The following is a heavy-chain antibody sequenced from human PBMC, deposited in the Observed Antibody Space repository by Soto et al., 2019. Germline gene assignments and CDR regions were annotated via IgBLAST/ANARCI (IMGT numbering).Heavy chain of an antibody. D-gene: IGHD1-26*01. Sequence: QVQLQESGPGLVKPSQTLSLTCSVSGASTVSHYHCTWIRQPPGKGLEWMGYIDNSGTTFYNPSLTSRLSISMDTSGNQFSLELRSVTAADTAVYYCVLALGPTTGLDYWGQGTLVTVSS. CDR2: IDNSGTT. CDR1: GASTVSHYH. V-gene: IGHV4-31*02. J-gene: IGHJ4*02. CDR3: VLALGPTTGLDY.